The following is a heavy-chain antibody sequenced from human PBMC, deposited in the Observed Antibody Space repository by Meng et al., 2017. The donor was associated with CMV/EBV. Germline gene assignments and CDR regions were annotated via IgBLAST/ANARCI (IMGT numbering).Heavy chain of an antibody. CDR1: GFTVSSYA. CDR2: ISGSGGST. V-gene: IGHV3-23*01. Sequence: AASGFTVSSYAMSWVRQAPGKRLEWVSAISGSGGSTYYADSVKGRFTISRDNSKNTLYLQMNSLRAEDTAVYYCAKLSLTTRFIHDYWGQGTLVTVSS. J-gene: IGHJ4*02. CDR3: AKLSLTTRFIHDY. D-gene: IGHD3-16*01.